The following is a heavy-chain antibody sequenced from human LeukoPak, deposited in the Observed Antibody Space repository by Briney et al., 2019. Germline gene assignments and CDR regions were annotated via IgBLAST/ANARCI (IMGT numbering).Heavy chain of an antibody. J-gene: IGHJ5*02. Sequence: GGSLKLSCAASGFTFSGSAIHWVRQSSGKGLEWVGQIDKKDKGYATATAYAASVKGRFTISRDDSINTVYLQMKSLKTEDTALYYCTRDSGTYNWFDPWGQGTLVTVSS. CDR1: GFTFSGSA. CDR2: IDKKDKGYATAT. D-gene: IGHD1-26*01. CDR3: TRDSGTYNWFDP. V-gene: IGHV3-73*01.